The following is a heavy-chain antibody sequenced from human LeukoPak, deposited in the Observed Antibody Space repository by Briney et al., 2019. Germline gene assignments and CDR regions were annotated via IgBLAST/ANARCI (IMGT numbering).Heavy chain of an antibody. J-gene: IGHJ2*01. Sequence: ASVKVSCKASGYTFTSYGISWVRQAPGQGLEWMGWISAYNGNTNYAQKLQGRVTMTRDTSTSTVYMELSSLRSEDTAVYYCARDRDIVVVPAAKGDPSEPYWYFDLWGRGTLVTVSS. CDR1: GYTFTSYG. V-gene: IGHV1-18*01. D-gene: IGHD2-2*01. CDR2: ISAYNGNT. CDR3: ARDRDIVVVPAAKGDPSEPYWYFDL.